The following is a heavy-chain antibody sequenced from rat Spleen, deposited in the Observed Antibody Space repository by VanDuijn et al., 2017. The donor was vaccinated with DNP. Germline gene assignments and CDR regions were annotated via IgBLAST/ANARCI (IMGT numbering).Heavy chain of an antibody. CDR1: GFTFSNYA. V-gene: IGHV5-25*01. CDR3: ARLLPPFAF. D-gene: IGHD1-4*01. Sequence: EVQLVESGGGLVQPGRSMKLSCVASGFTFSNYAMAWVRQAPKKGLEWVATISSTGDNTYYSDSVKGRFSLSRDNAKSTLYLQVSSLRSEDTATYYCARLLPPFAFWGQGTLVTVSS. CDR2: ISSTGDNT. J-gene: IGHJ3*01.